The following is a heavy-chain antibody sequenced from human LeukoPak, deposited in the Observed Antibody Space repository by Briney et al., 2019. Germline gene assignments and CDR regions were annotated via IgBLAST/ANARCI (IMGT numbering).Heavy chain of an antibody. D-gene: IGHD5-12*01. Sequence: SVKVSCKASGGTFSSYAISWVRQAPGQGLEWMGGIIPISGTANYAQKFQGRVTITADESTSTAYMELSSLRSEDTAVYYCARAPSEWLRVDNWFDPWGQGTLVTVSS. J-gene: IGHJ5*02. V-gene: IGHV1-69*13. CDR2: IIPISGTA. CDR1: GGTFSSYA. CDR3: ARAPSEWLRVDNWFDP.